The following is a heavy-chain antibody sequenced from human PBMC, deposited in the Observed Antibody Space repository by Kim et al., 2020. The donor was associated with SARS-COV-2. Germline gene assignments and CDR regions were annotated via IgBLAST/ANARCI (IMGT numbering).Heavy chain of an antibody. J-gene: IGHJ6*02. V-gene: IGHV4-34*01. D-gene: IGHD3-10*01. Sequence: NPSLKSRVTISVDTSKNQFSLKLSSVTAADTAVYYCARGGVRNYYYGMDVWGQGTTVTVSS. CDR3: ARGGVRNYYYGMDV.